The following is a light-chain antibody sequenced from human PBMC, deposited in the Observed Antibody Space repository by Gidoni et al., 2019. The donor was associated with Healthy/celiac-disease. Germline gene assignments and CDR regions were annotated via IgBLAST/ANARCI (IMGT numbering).Light chain of an antibody. J-gene: IGLJ2*01. CDR3: QSYDSSLSGSV. V-gene: IGLV1-40*01. CDR2: GNS. Sequence: QSVLTQPPSVSGAPGQRVTISCTGSSSYIGAGYDVHWYQQLPGPAPKLLIYGNSNRPSGVPDRFSGSKSGTSASLAITGLQAEDEADYYCQSYDSSLSGSVFGGGTKLTVL. CDR1: SSYIGAGYD.